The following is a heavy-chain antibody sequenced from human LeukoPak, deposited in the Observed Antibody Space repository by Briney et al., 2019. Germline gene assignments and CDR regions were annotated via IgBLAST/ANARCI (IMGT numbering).Heavy chain of an antibody. CDR3: AKDWGIAARYNDY. CDR2: IWYDGSNK. J-gene: IGHJ4*02. V-gene: IGHV3-33*06. CDR1: GFTFSSYG. Sequence: GGSLRLSCAASGFTFSSYGMHWVRQAPGKGLEGVAVIWYDGSNKYYADSVKGRFTIPRDNSKNTLYLQMNSLRAEDTAVYYCAKDWGIAARYNDYWGQGTLVTVSS. D-gene: IGHD6-6*01.